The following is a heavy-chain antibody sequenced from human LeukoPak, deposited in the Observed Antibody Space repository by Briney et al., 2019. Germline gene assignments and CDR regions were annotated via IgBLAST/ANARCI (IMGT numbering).Heavy chain of an antibody. D-gene: IGHD3-9*01. CDR1: GYTFTSYA. CDR2: INTNTGNP. J-gene: IGHJ6*03. Sequence: GASVKVSCKASGYTFTSYAMNWVRQAPGQGLEWMGWINTNTGNPTYAQGFTGRFVFSLDTSVSTAYLQISSLRAEDTAVYYCARDSRDTIFWRTYYYYYYMDVWGKGTTVTVSS. CDR3: ARDSRDTIFWRTYYYYYYMDV. V-gene: IGHV7-4-1*02.